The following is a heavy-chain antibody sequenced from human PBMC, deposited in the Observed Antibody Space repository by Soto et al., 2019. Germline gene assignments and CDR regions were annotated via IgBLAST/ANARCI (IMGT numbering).Heavy chain of an antibody. D-gene: IGHD1-1*01. CDR3: ARERGERRADYYGMDV. Sequence: EVPLVESGGGLVQPGGSLRLSCAASGFTFSSYWMHWVRQAPGKGLVWVSRINSDGSSTSYADSVKGRFTISRDNAKHTVYLQMNSLRAEDTAVYYCARERGERRADYYGMDVRGQGTTVTVSS. CDR2: INSDGSST. CDR1: GFTFSSYW. V-gene: IGHV3-74*01. J-gene: IGHJ6*02.